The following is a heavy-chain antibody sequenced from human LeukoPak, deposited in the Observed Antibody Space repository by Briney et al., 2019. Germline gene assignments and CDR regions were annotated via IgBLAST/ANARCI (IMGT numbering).Heavy chain of an antibody. CDR1: GFAFSNAW. Sequence: GGSLRLSCAASGFAFSNAWMSWVRQAPGKGLEWVSSISSSSSYIYYADSVKGRFTISRDNANNSLYLQMNSLRAEDTAVYYCARYYDSSGPLSYDAFDIWGQGTMVTVSS. V-gene: IGHV3-21*01. CDR2: ISSSSSYI. D-gene: IGHD3-22*01. CDR3: ARYYDSSGPLSYDAFDI. J-gene: IGHJ3*02.